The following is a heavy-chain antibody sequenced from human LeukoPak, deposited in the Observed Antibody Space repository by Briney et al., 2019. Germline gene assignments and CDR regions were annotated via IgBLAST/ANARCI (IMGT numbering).Heavy chain of an antibody. CDR3: ARPGYYDSGVYKWWFDP. V-gene: IGHV4-59*01. J-gene: IGHJ5*02. CDR2: MYYSGST. Sequence: SETLSLTCNVSGGSINKYYWSWIRQPPGKGLEWIGYMYYSGSTNYNPSLTSRVTISIDTSKNQISLKLTSVTAADTAVYYCARPGYYDSGVYKWWFDPWGQGTLVTLSS. D-gene: IGHD3-22*01. CDR1: GGSINKYY.